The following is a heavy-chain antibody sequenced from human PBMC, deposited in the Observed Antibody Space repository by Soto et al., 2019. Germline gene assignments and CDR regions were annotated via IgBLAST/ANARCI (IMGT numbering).Heavy chain of an antibody. D-gene: IGHD3-10*01. V-gene: IGHV1-69*01. Sequence: QVQLVQSGAEVKKPGSSVKVSCKTSGVSFNNNGIGWVRQAPGHGLEWMGGVSPPFRTSNYARKFQDRISITADASAVTVNMELSSLTSEDTAQYYCARVLYYGSGSYSPYGMDVWGQGTTVTVSS. CDR1: GVSFNNNG. CDR3: ARVLYYGSGSYSPYGMDV. CDR2: VSPPFRTS. J-gene: IGHJ6*02.